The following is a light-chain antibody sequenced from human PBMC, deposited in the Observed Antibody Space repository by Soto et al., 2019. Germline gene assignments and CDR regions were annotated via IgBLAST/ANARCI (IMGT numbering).Light chain of an antibody. J-gene: IGLJ1*01. CDR3: SSFAGGPYV. CDR1: SSDIGGYNY. CDR2: HVS. V-gene: IGLV2-11*01. Sequence: QSVLTQPRSVSGSPGQSVAISCTGTSSDIGGYNYVSWYQQHPGRAPKLVIYHVSKRPSGVPDRSSGSKSGNTASLTISGLQAEDEADYYCSSFAGGPYVFGTGTKVTVL.